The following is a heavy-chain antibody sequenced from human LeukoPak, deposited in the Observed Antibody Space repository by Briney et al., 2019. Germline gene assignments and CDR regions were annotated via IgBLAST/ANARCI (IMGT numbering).Heavy chain of an antibody. D-gene: IGHD3-22*01. CDR1: GYTFTSYY. J-gene: IGHJ3*02. V-gene: IGHV1-69*05. CDR3: AREGGVEGLITMIVVGSLYAFDI. CDR2: IIPIFGTA. Sequence: ASVKVSCKASGYTFTSYYMHWVRQAPGQGLEWMGRIIPIFGTANYAQKFQGRVTITTDESTSTAYMELSSLRSEDTAVYYCAREGGVEGLITMIVVGSLYAFDIWGQGTMVTVSS.